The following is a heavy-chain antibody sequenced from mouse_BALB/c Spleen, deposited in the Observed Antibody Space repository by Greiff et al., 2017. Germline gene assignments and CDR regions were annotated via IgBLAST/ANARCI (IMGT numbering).Heavy chain of an antibody. CDR1: GFDFSRYW. CDR2: INPDSSTI. J-gene: IGHJ3*01. D-gene: IGHD2-1*01. CDR3: ARREIYYGNYDAY. V-gene: IGHV4-1*02. Sequence: EVKLLESGGGLVQPGGSLKLSCAASGFDFSRYWMSWVRQAPGKGLEWIGEINPDSSTINYTPSLKDKFIISRDNAKNTLYLQMSKVRSEDTALYYCARREIYYGNYDAYWGQGTLVTVSA.